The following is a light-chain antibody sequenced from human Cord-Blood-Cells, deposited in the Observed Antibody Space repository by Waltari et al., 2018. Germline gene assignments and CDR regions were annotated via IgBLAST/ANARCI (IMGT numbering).Light chain of an antibody. Sequence: QLVLTQSPSASASLGASVKLTCTLSSGHSSYAIACHPQQPEKGPRYLMKLNSDGSHSKGDGIPDRFSGSSSGAERYLTISSLQSEDEADYYCQTWGTGILVFGGGTKLTVL. CDR1: SGHSSYA. J-gene: IGLJ3*02. V-gene: IGLV4-69*01. CDR3: QTWGTGILV. CDR2: LNSDGSH.